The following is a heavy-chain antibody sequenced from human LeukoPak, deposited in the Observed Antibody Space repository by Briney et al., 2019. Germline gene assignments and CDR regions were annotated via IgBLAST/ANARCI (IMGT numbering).Heavy chain of an antibody. J-gene: IGHJ5*02. Sequence: GGSLRLSCAASGFTFSTYAMSWVRQAAGKGLEWVSLISGSGGGTYYADSVKGRFTISRDNSKNTLYLQLDSLRVEDTAVYYCAKGRLRLTWFDPWGQGTLVTVSS. CDR1: GFTFSTYA. D-gene: IGHD3-3*01. CDR2: ISGSGGGT. CDR3: AKGRLRLTWFDP. V-gene: IGHV3-23*01.